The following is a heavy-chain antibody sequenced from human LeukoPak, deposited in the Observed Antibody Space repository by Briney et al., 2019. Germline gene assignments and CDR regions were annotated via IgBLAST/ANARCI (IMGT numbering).Heavy chain of an antibody. Sequence: PGGSLRLSCTASGFTFSNYAMSWVRQAPGKGLEWVSSIYSSGGSTYYADSVKGRFTISRDNSKNTLYLQMNSLRSEDRAVYYCAKDESHDILTGYYRPQPFDYWGQGTLVTVSS. D-gene: IGHD3-9*01. CDR1: GFTFSNYA. V-gene: IGHV3-23*01. CDR2: IYSSGGST. CDR3: AKDESHDILTGYYRPQPFDY. J-gene: IGHJ4*02.